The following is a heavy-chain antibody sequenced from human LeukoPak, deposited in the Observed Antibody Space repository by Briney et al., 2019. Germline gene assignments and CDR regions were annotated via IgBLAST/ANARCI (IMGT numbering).Heavy chain of an antibody. Sequence: GGSLRLSCAASGFTFSAHVMHWVRQAPGKGLEWVAVTSSDVSLKYYADSVKGRFIISRDNSKNTLFLQMNSLRAEDTAVYYCARYCGVGDCYPNYYYHYGMDVWGQGTTVTVSS. V-gene: IGHV3-30*14. CDR2: TSSDVSLK. J-gene: IGHJ6*02. D-gene: IGHD2-21*02. CDR1: GFTFSAHV. CDR3: ARYCGVGDCYPNYYYHYGMDV.